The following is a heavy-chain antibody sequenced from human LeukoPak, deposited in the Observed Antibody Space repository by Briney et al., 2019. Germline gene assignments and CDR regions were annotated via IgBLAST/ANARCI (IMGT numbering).Heavy chain of an antibody. CDR1: GAFITSYY. D-gene: IGHD6-6*01. CDR3: ARSIALYAFDI. CDR2: IYSSGIT. J-gene: IGHJ3*02. Sequence: SETLSLTCTVSGAFITSYYWSWIRQSPGKGLEWIGYIYSSGITDYNPSLKSRATISLGSSKNQFSLKLSSVTAADTAVYYCARSIALYAFDIWGQGTMVTVSS. V-gene: IGHV4-59*08.